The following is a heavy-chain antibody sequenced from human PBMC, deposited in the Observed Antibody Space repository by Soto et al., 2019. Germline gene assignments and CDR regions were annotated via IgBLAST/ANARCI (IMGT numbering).Heavy chain of an antibody. CDR2: IYPGDSEI. CDR1: GYSFSRYW. V-gene: IGHV5-51*01. J-gene: IGHJ6*02. D-gene: IGHD1-26*01. CDR3: ARRRGSGSDYYYHYGMGV. Sequence: GESLKISCKGSGYSFSRYWIGWVRQMPGKGLEWMGIIYPGDSEIRYSPSFQGQVTISADTSISTAYLQWSSLKASDTAIYYCARRRGSGSDYYYHYGMGVWGQGTTVTVSS.